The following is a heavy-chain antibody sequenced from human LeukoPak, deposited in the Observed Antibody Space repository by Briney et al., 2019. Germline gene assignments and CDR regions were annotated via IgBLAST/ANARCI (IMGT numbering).Heavy chain of an antibody. Sequence: AGGSLRLSCAASGFPFNTQDMRWVRQAPGKGLEWVSSINADGGATFYADSVRGRFTISRDNSRNTLDLQMNSLRVEDTAVYYCGKGRVSEWGQGTLVTVSS. CDR3: GKGRVSE. D-gene: IGHD6-19*01. V-gene: IGHV3-23*01. J-gene: IGHJ4*02. CDR1: GFPFNTQD. CDR2: INADGGAT.